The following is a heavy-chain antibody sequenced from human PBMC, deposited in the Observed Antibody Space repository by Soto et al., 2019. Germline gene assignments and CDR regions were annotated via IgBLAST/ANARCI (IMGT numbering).Heavy chain of an antibody. CDR3: ARDVASGYYRYDY. D-gene: IGHD3-22*01. CDR2: IDPNGGIT. CDR1: GYAFSTHY. J-gene: IGHJ4*02. Sequence: GASVKVSCKPSGYAFSTHYIHWVRQAPGQGLEWLGIIDPNGGITNYAQNFQGRVTLTRDTSTSTVYMELSSLTSEDTAVYYCARDVASGYYRYDYWGQGTLVTVSS. V-gene: IGHV1-46*01.